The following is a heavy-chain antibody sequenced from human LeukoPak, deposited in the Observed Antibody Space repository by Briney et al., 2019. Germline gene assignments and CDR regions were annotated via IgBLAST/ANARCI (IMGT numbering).Heavy chain of an antibody. Sequence: GGSLRLSCAASGFTFSNAWMSWVRQAPGKGLEWVGRIKSKTDGGTTDYAAPVKGRFTISRDDSKNTLYLQMNSLKTEDTAVYYCTTQCYDILTGTDYWGQGTLVTVSS. D-gene: IGHD3-9*01. CDR1: GFTFSNAW. CDR3: TTQCYDILTGTDY. V-gene: IGHV3-15*01. CDR2: IKSKTDGGTT. J-gene: IGHJ4*02.